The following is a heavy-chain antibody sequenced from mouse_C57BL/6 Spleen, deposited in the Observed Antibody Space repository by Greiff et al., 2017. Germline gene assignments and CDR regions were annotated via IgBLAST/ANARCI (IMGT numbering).Heavy chain of an antibody. CDR3: TSLYYDYDVAWFAY. CDR1: GFNIKDYN. V-gene: IGHV14-1*01. D-gene: IGHD2-4*01. J-gene: IGHJ3*01. Sequence: VQLQQSGAELVRPGASVKLSCTASGFNIKDYNMHWVKQRPEQGLEWIGRIDPEDGDTEYAPKFQGKATMTADTSSNTAYLQLSSLTSEDTAVYYCTSLYYDYDVAWFAYWGQGTLVTVSA. CDR2: IDPEDGDT.